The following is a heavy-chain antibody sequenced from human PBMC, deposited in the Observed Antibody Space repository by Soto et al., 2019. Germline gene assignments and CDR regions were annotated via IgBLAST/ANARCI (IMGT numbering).Heavy chain of an antibody. CDR1: GFTFINHA. Sequence: GGSLRGSWGAAGFTFINHAMNWVRQAPGRGLEWVSAISGSGGSTNYADSVKGRFTISRDSSKNTLYLQMSSLRAEDTAVYYCANDYYGMDVRGQGTTVTVSS. V-gene: IGHV3-23*01. J-gene: IGHJ6*02. CDR3: ANDYYGMDV. CDR2: ISGSGGST.